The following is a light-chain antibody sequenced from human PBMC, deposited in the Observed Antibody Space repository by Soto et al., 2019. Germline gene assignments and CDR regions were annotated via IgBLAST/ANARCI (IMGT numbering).Light chain of an antibody. CDR2: DAS. CDR3: QQRSNWPST. V-gene: IGKV3-11*01. J-gene: IGKJ4*01. Sequence: EIVLTQSPATLSSSPGERAALSCRASQSVSSYLAWYQQKPGQAPRLLIYDASKRAPGIPARFTGSGSGTAFTLTISSLEPEDFAVYFCQQRSNWPSTFGGGTKVEI. CDR1: QSVSSY.